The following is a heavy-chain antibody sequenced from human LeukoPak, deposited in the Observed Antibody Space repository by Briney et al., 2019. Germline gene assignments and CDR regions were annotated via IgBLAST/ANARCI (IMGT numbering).Heavy chain of an antibody. J-gene: IGHJ4*02. CDR3: ARVGYCSGGTCFDY. D-gene: IGHD2-15*01. CDR1: GGSIRGFY. Sequence: PSETLSLTCTVSGGSIRGFYWSWIRQPPGKGLEWIGYIYYSGSTNYKPSLKSRVTISVDSSKNQFSLELNSLTTADTAVYYCARVGYCSGGTCFDYWGQGTLVTVSS. CDR2: IYYSGST. V-gene: IGHV4-59*01.